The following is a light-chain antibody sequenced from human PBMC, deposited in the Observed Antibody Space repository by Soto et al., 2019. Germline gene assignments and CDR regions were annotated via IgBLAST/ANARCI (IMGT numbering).Light chain of an antibody. CDR1: KSDIGVYDF. J-gene: IGLJ1*01. Sequence: QSALTQPPSASGSPGQSVTISCTGTKSDIGVYDFVSWYQHHPGKAPRLIIYEVVQRPSGVPDRFSGSKSGNTASLTVSGLQAADEAEHFCKSYAGINTYVFGSGTKVTVL. CDR3: KSYAGINTYV. V-gene: IGLV2-8*01. CDR2: EVV.